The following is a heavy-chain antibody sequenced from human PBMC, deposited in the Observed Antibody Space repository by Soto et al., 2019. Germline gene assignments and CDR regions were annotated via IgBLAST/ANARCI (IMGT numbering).Heavy chain of an antibody. CDR2: INHSGST. D-gene: IGHD6-13*01. J-gene: IGHJ5*02. CDR3: ARDRRYSSSWYGPHWFDP. V-gene: IGHV4-34*01. Sequence: SETLSLTCTVSGGSISSYYWSWIRQPPGKGLEWIGEINHSGSTNYNPSLKSRVTISVDTSKNQFSLKLSSVTAADTAVYYCARDRRYSSSWYGPHWFDPWGQGTLVTVSS. CDR1: GGSISSYY.